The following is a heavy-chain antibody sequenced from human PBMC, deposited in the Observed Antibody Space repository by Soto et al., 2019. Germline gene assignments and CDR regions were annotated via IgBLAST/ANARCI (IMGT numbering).Heavy chain of an antibody. V-gene: IGHV4-34*01. Sequence: SETLSLTCAVYGGSFSGYYWSWIRQPPGKGLEWIGEINHSGSTNYNPSLKSRVTISVDTSKNQFSLKLSSVTAADTAVYYCARGRFGGVILYYFDYWGQGTLVTVSS. CDR2: INHSGST. J-gene: IGHJ4*02. D-gene: IGHD3-16*01. CDR3: ARGRFGGVILYYFDY. CDR1: GGSFSGYY.